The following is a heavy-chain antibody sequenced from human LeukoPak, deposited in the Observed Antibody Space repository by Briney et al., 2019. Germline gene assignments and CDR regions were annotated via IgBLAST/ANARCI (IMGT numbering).Heavy chain of an antibody. CDR1: GFTLSSYW. D-gene: IGHD1-14*01. CDR2: IKQDGSEK. Sequence: GGSLRLSCAASGFTLSSYWMTSVRQAPGKGLEWVANIKQDGSEKYYVDSVKGRFTISRDNAKNSLYLQMNSLRAEDTAVYYCATVRSNYYYYYMDVWGKGTTVTVS. V-gene: IGHV3-7*01. CDR3: ATVRSNYYYYYMDV. J-gene: IGHJ6*03.